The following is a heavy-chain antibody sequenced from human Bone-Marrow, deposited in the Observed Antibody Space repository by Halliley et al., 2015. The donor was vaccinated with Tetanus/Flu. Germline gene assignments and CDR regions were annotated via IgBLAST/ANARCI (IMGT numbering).Heavy chain of an antibody. CDR2: ISYDGSKK. Sequence: SLRLSCSASGFPFNSHGMHWVRQAPGKGLQWVALISYDGSKKYFADSVKGRFSISRDNSKSTLYGQMNSLRPEDTGVYYCAKVGDDYEALEIWGQGTLVTVSP. V-gene: IGHV3-30*18. CDR3: AKVGDDYEALEI. D-gene: IGHD4-17*01. J-gene: IGHJ3*02. CDR1: GFPFNSHG.